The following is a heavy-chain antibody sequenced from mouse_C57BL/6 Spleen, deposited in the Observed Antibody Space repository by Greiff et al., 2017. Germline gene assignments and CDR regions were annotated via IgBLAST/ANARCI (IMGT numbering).Heavy chain of an antibody. CDR1: GYTFTNYW. CDR2: IYPCGGDT. V-gene: IGHV1-74*01. J-gene: IGHJ4*01. Sequence: VQLQQPGAELVRPGTSVKMSCKASGYTFTNYWMHWVKQRPGQGLEWIGKIYPCGGDTNYNQKFKGKATLTVDKSSSTAYMQLSSLTSEDSAVYYCAGRDYCDNNYALDDWGKGTSVTVSS. D-gene: IGHD1-1*01. CDR3: AGRDYCDNNYALDD.